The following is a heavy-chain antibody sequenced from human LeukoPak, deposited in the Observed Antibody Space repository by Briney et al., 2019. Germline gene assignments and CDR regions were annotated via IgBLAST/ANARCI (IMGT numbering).Heavy chain of an antibody. CDR3: ARVANVGVNYPDY. CDR1: GFTLFTYW. CDR2: IKQDGSAK. J-gene: IGHJ4*02. V-gene: IGHV3-7*01. D-gene: IGHD1-7*01. Sequence: GGSLRLSCAASGFTLFTYWMSWVRQAPGKGLEWVANIKQDGSAKYYVDSVEGRFTISRDNAKNSLYLQMNSLRGEDTAVYYCARVANVGVNYPDYWGQGTLVTVSS.